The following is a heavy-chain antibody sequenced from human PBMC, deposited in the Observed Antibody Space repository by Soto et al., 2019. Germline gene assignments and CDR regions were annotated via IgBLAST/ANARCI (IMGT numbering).Heavy chain of an antibody. Sequence: TLYLTCTVSGGSISSGGYYWSWIRQHPGKGLEWIGYIYYSGSTYYNPSLKSRVTISVDTSKNQFSLKLSSVTAADTAVYYCARESKDYYDSSGYYPDYWGQGTLVTVSS. J-gene: IGHJ4*02. CDR1: GGSISSGGYY. CDR2: IYYSGST. V-gene: IGHV4-31*03. CDR3: ARESKDYYDSSGYYPDY. D-gene: IGHD3-22*01.